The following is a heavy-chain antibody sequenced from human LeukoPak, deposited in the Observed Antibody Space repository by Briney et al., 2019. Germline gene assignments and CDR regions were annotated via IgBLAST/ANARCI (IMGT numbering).Heavy chain of an antibody. D-gene: IGHD6-13*01. J-gene: IGHJ4*02. V-gene: IGHV3-23*01. Sequence: PGGSLRLSCAASGFTFSSYAMGWVRQAPGKGLEWVSAISGSGGSTYYADSVKGRFTISRDNSKNTLYLQMNSLRAEDTAVYYCAKGAALYSSSWATLWGQGTLVTVSS. CDR1: GFTFSSYA. CDR2: ISGSGGST. CDR3: AKGAALYSSSWATL.